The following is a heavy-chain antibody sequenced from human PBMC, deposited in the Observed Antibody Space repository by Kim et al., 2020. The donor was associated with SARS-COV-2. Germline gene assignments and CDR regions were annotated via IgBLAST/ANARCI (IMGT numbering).Heavy chain of an antibody. CDR3: ARRGRRYSSSSGTYYFDY. CDR1: GGSISSSSYY. CDR2: IYYSGST. Sequence: SETLSLTCTVSGGSISSSSYYWGWIRQPPGKGLEWIGSIYYSGSTYYNPSLKSRVTISVDTSKNQFSLKLSSVTAADTAVYYCARRGRRYSSSSGTYYFDYWGQGTLVTVSS. D-gene: IGHD6-6*01. J-gene: IGHJ4*02. V-gene: IGHV4-39*01.